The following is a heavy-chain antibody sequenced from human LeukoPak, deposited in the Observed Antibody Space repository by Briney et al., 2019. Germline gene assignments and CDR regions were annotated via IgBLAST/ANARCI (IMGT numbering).Heavy chain of an antibody. Sequence: ASVKVSCKVSGYTLTELSMHWVRQAPGKGLEWMGGFDPEDGETIYAQKFQGRVTMTEDTSTDTAYMELSSLRSEDTAVYYCATLKLIVGATRTWPTLDYWGQGTLVTVSS. CDR1: GYTLTELS. V-gene: IGHV1-24*01. CDR2: FDPEDGET. J-gene: IGHJ4*02. CDR3: ATLKLIVGATRTWPTLDY. D-gene: IGHD1-26*01.